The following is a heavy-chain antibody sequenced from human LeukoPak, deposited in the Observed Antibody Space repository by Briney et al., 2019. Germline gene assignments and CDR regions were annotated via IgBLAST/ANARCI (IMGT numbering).Heavy chain of an antibody. CDR1: GFTFSSYE. D-gene: IGHD3-10*01. Sequence: PGGSLRLSCAASGFTFSSYEMSWVRQAPGKGLEWVSYISVSGSVIYYADSVRGRFTISRDNAKNSLYLQMNSLRAEDTAVYYCARGGRFLWFGGDFWGPGTLVTVSS. CDR2: ISVSGSVI. J-gene: IGHJ4*02. CDR3: ARGGRFLWFGGDF. V-gene: IGHV3-48*03.